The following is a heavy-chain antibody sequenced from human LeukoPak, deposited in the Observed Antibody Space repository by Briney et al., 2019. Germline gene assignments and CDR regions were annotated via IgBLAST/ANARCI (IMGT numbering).Heavy chain of an antibody. CDR1: GGTFSSYA. Sequence: SVKVSCKASGGTFSSYAISWVRQAPGQGLEWMGGIIPIFGTANYAQKFQGRVTITADESTSTAYMELSSLRSEDTAVYYCASDIVVVPAVGLNYYYYGMDVWGKGTTVTVSS. CDR3: ASDIVVVPAVGLNYYYYGMDV. J-gene: IGHJ6*04. V-gene: IGHV1-69*01. D-gene: IGHD2-2*01. CDR2: IIPIFGTA.